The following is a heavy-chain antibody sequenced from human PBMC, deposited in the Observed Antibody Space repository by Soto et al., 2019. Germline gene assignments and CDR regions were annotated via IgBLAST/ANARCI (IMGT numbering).Heavy chain of an antibody. CDR2: IYSGGST. J-gene: IGHJ6*02. CDR3: ARDRIPTGMDV. V-gene: IGHV3-66*01. CDR1: GFTVSSNY. Sequence: EVQLVESGGGLVQPGGSLRLSCAASGFTVSSNYMSWVRQAPGKGLEWVSVIYSGGSTYYADSVKGRFTISRDDSKNTLYLQRNSLRAEDTAVYYCARDRIPTGMDVCGQGTTVSDSS.